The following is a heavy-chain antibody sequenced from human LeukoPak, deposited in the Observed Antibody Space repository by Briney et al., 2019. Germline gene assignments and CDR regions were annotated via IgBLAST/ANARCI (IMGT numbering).Heavy chain of an antibody. Sequence: SVKVSCKASGGTFSSYAISWVRQAPGQGLEWMGGIIPIFGTANYAQKFQGRVTITADESTSTAYMELSSLRSEDTVVYYCAVNPTYCSSTSCYVGTYWGQGTLVTVSS. D-gene: IGHD2-2*01. V-gene: IGHV1-69*01. CDR3: AVNPTYCSSTSCYVGTY. CDR2: IIPIFGTA. J-gene: IGHJ4*02. CDR1: GGTFSSYA.